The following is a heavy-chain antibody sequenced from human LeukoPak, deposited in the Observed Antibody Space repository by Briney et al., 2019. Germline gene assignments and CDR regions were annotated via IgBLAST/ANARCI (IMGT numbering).Heavy chain of an antibody. J-gene: IGHJ3*02. Sequence: ASVKVSCKASGYTFNSYGISWVRQAPGQGLEWMGWISAYNGNTNYAQKLQGRVTMTTDTSTRTVHMELRGLRSDDTAVYYCARGLQENLAWLKAFSAFDIWGQGTMVTVS. V-gene: IGHV1-18*01. CDR2: ISAYNGNT. CDR3: ARGLQENLAWLKAFSAFDI. D-gene: IGHD5-24*01. CDR1: GYTFNSYG.